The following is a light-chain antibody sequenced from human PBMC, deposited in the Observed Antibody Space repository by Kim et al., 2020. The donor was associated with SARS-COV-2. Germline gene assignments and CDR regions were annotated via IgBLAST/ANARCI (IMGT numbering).Light chain of an antibody. V-gene: IGKV3-20*01. J-gene: IGKJ1*01. Sequence: EIVLTQSPGTLSLSPGERATLSCRASQSVSTNYLAWYQHKPGQAPRLLIYAASRRATGIPDRFSGSGSGTDFTLTMSRLEPEDFALYYCQQYSGSATFGQGTKVEIK. CDR3: QQYSGSAT. CDR2: AAS. CDR1: QSVSTNY.